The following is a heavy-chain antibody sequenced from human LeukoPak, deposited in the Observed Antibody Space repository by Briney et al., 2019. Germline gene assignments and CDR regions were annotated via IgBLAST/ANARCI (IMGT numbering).Heavy chain of an antibody. V-gene: IGHV1-69*04. Sequence: ASVKVSFKASGGTFSSYAISWVRQAPGQGLEWMGRIIPILGIANYAQKFQGRVTITADKSTSTAYMELSSLRSEDTAAYYCARRLRGYDYGYYFHHWRQ. CDR1: GGTFSSYA. J-gene: IGHJ4*02. CDR3: ARRLRGYDYGYYFHH. D-gene: IGHD5-12*01. CDR2: IIPILGIA.